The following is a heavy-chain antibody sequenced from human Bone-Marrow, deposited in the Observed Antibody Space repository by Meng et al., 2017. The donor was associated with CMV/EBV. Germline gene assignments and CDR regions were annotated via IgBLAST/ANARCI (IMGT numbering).Heavy chain of an antibody. J-gene: IGHJ6*02. Sequence: SETLSLTCTVSGGSVSSGSYYWSWIRQPPGKGLEWIGYIYYSGSTNYNPSPKSRVTISVDTSKNQFSLKLSSVTAADTAVYYCARDLVYCSSTSCRSYGMDVWGQGTTVTVSS. D-gene: IGHD2-2*01. CDR1: GGSVSSGSYY. CDR3: ARDLVYCSSTSCRSYGMDV. CDR2: IYYSGST. V-gene: IGHV4-61*01.